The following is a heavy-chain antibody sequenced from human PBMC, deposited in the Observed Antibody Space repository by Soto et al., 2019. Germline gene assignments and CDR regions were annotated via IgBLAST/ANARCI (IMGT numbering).Heavy chain of an antibody. CDR2: IWYDGSNK. J-gene: IGHJ3*02. CDR3: ARDGGRGSGGAFDI. V-gene: IGHV3-33*01. D-gene: IGHD6-19*01. Sequence: GGSLRLSCAASGFTFSSYGMHWVRQAPGKGLEWVAVIWYDGSNKYYADSVKGRFTISRDNSKNTLYLQMNSLRAEDTAVYYCARDGGRGSGGAFDIWGQGTMVTVSS. CDR1: GFTFSSYG.